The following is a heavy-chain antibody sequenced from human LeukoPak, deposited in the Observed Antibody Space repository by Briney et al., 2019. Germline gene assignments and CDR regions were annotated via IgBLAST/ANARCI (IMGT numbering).Heavy chain of an antibody. J-gene: IGHJ6*03. CDR1: GYTFTSYG. Sequence: ASVKVSCKASGYTFTSYGISWVRQAPGQGLEWMGGIMPIFGTANYAQKFQGRVTITADKSTSTAYMELSSLRSEDTAVYYCARDRWPVTRIQYYYSMDVWGKGTTVTVSS. CDR2: IMPIFGTA. D-gene: IGHD4-17*01. CDR3: ARDRWPVTRIQYYYSMDV. V-gene: IGHV1-69*06.